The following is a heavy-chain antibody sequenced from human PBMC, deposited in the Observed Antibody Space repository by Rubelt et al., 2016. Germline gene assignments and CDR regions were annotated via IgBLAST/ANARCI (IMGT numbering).Heavy chain of an antibody. J-gene: IGHJ4*02. CDR3: ARFWGGGPEY. V-gene: IGHV3-74*01. CDR1: TFSSYW. D-gene: IGHD3-16*01. Sequence: TFSSYWMHWVRQAPGKGLVWVSRIDSDGSGTASADSVKGRFTISRDNAKNTLDLQMNSLRVEDTAVYYCARFWGGGPEYWGQGTLVTVSS. CDR2: IDSDGSGT.